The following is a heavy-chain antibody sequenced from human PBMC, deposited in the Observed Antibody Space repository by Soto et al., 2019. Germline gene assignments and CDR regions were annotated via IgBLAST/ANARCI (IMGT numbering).Heavy chain of an antibody. CDR3: AHSRPYSLYYFDY. V-gene: IGHV4-31*03. CDR2: IYYSGST. J-gene: IGHJ4*02. Sequence: QVQLQQSDPGLVKPSQTLSLTYTVSGGSISSSGYYWSWLRQQPGKGLEWIGYIYYSGSTYYNPSLKRRVSMSVDTSKNQFSLNLSSVTAADTAVYFCAHSRPYSLYYFDYWGQGTLVTVSS. D-gene: IGHD5-18*01. CDR1: GGSISSSGYY.